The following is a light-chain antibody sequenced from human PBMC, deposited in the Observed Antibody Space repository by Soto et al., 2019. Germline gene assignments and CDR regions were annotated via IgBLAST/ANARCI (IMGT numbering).Light chain of an antibody. CDR2: GAS. J-gene: IGKJ4*01. V-gene: IGKV3-20*01. Sequence: IVLTQSPGTLSLSPGDRATLSCRASHSMSNSNLAWYQHKPGQAPRLLIYGASNRATGIPDRVSGSGSGTDFILTINRLEPEDFAVYYCQEFASNFGGGTKVDIK. CDR1: HSMSNSN. CDR3: QEFASN.